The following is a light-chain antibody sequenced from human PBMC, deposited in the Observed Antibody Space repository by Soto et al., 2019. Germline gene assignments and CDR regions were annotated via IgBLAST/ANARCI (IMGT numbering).Light chain of an antibody. Sequence: QSVLTQPPSVSGSPGQSVTISCTGTSSDLGSYNRVSWYQQPRGTAPKLMIYEVSNRPSGVPDRFSGSKSGNTASLTISGLQAEDEADYYCSSYTSSSTYVFGTGTKSPS. CDR1: SSDLGSYNR. V-gene: IGLV2-18*02. CDR2: EVS. J-gene: IGLJ1*01. CDR3: SSYTSSSTYV.